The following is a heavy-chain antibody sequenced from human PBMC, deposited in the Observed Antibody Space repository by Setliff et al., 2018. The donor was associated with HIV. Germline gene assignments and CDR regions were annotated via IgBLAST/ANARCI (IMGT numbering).Heavy chain of an antibody. CDR3: ARDFCGSSCSSGYGYFDN. V-gene: IGHV3-7*01. CDR1: GFTFDIYW. Sequence: GGSLRLSCAASGFTFDIYWMSWVRQAPGKGLEWVANIKQDGSEKYYVDSVRGRFTTSRDNARNSLYLEMNSLRADDTAVYYCARDFCGSSCSSGYGYFDNWGQGTLVTVSS. D-gene: IGHD2-15*01. CDR2: IKQDGSEK. J-gene: IGHJ4*02.